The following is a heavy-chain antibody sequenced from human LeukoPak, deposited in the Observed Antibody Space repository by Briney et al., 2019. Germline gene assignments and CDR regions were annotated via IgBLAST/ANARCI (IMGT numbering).Heavy chain of an antibody. V-gene: IGHV1-18*01. CDR2: ISAYNGNT. Sequence: ASVKVSCKASGYTFTSYGISWVRQAPGQGLEWMGWISAYNGNTNYAQKLQGRVTMTTDTSTSTAYMELRSLRSYDTAVYYCAIYQPLSENDAFYIWGQGATVSVSS. J-gene: IGHJ3*02. CDR1: GYTFTSYG. D-gene: IGHD2-2*01. CDR3: AIYQPLSENDAFYI.